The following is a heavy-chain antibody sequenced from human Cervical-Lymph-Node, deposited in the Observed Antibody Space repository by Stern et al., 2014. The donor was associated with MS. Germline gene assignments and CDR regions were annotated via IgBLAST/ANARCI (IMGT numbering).Heavy chain of an antibody. V-gene: IGHV3-23*04. J-gene: IGHJ4*02. Sequence: EVQLVESGGGLVQPGGSLRLSCAASGFTFSSYVMSWVRQAPGKGLEWVSAISGSGGSTYYADSLKGRFTISRDNSKNTLYLQMNSLRAEDTAVYYCAKVSIVATIRGLDYWGQGTLVTVSS. CDR1: GFTFSSYV. CDR2: ISGSGGST. D-gene: IGHD5-12*01. CDR3: AKVSIVATIRGLDY.